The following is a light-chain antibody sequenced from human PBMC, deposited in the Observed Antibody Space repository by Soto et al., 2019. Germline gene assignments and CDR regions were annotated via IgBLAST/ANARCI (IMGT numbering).Light chain of an antibody. V-gene: IGLV2-23*01. CDR3: CSYAGSSTYV. CDR1: SSDVGSYNL. Sequence: QSVLTQPASVSGSPGQSITISCTGTSSDVGSYNLVSWYQQYPGKAPKLIIYEGSKRPSGVSNRFSGSKSGNTASLTISGLQAEYEADYYCCSYAGSSTYVFGGGTKLTVL. CDR2: EGS. J-gene: IGLJ2*01.